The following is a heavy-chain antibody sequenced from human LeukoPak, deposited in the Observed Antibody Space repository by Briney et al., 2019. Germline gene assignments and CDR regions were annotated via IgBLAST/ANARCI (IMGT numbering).Heavy chain of an antibody. D-gene: IGHD2-2*01. CDR3: AREVDCSTTSCYALGYYGMEV. CDR1: GYTFTSYS. V-gene: IGHV1-18*01. Sequence: GASVKVSCKASGYTFTSYSISWVRQAPGQGLEWMGLISADNGNTKYAQKLQGRVTVTTDTSTSTAYMELRSLRSDDTAVYYCAREVDCSTTSCYALGYYGMEVWGQGTTVTVSS. CDR2: ISADNGNT. J-gene: IGHJ6*02.